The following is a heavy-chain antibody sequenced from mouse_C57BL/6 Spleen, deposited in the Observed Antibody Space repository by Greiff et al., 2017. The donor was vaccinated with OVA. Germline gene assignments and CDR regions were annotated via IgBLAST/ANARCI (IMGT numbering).Heavy chain of an antibody. CDR1: GYTFTSYW. J-gene: IGHJ2*01. CDR3: ERRHSSGSLPFDY. Sequence: VQLQQPGAELVKPGASVKLSCKASGYTFTSYWLHWVKQRPGQGLEWIGMIHPNSGSTNYNEKFKRTATLTVDKSSSTAYMQLSSLKSEDSAVYYCERRHSSGSLPFDYWGQGTTLTVSS. V-gene: IGHV1-64*01. CDR2: IHPNSGST. D-gene: IGHD3-1*01.